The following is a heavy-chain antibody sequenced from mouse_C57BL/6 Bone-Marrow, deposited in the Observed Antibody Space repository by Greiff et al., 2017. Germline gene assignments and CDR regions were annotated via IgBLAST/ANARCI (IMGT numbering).Heavy chain of an antibody. CDR2: IDPSDSET. CDR3: ARSDTTVVEGFAY. D-gene: IGHD1-1*01. V-gene: IGHV1-52*01. J-gene: IGHJ3*01. Sequence: QVQLKQPGAELVRPGSSVKLSCKASGYTFTSYWMHWVKQRPIQGLEWIGNIDPSDSETHYNQKFKDKATLTVDKSSSTAYMQLSSLTSEDSAVYYCARSDTTVVEGFAYWGQGTLVTVSA. CDR1: GYTFTSYW.